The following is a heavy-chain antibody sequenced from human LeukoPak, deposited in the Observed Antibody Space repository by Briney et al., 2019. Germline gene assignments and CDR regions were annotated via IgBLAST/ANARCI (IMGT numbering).Heavy chain of an antibody. J-gene: IGHJ4*02. Sequence: GGSLRLSCAASGFTFSDYYMSWIRQAPGKGLEWVSYISSCGSTIYYADSVKGRFTIYRDNAKNSLYLQMNSLRAEDTAVYYCASCRRWDGYKEWGQGTLVTVSS. CDR1: GFTFSDYY. CDR2: ISSCGSTI. D-gene: IGHD5-24*01. CDR3: ASCRRWDGYKE. V-gene: IGHV3-11*04.